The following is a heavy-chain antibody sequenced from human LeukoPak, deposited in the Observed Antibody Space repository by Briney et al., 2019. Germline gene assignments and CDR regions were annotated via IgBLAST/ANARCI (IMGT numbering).Heavy chain of an antibody. D-gene: IGHD4-17*01. J-gene: IGHJ4*02. Sequence: GGSLRLSCAASGFTFSCYDMHWVRQAPGKGLEWVAVIWNNGSHVYYADSEKGRFTISRDNSRNSVYLQMNSLRAEDTAVYYCAKDATEYGASHFDCWGQGTLVTVSS. CDR2: IWNNGSHV. CDR1: GFTFSCYD. V-gene: IGHV3-33*06. CDR3: AKDATEYGASHFDC.